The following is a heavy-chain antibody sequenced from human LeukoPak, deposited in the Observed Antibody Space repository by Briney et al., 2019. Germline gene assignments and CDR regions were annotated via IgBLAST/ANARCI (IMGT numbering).Heavy chain of an antibody. CDR2: INSDGSST. V-gene: IGHV3-74*01. CDR3: AREYYYDSSGYRDY. J-gene: IGHJ4*02. Sequence: GGSLRLSCAASGFTFSSYWMHCVRQAPGKGLVWVSRINSDGSSTSYADSVKGRFTISRDNSKNTLYLQMNSLRAEDTAVYYCAREYYYDSSGYRDYWGQGTLVTVSS. CDR1: GFTFSSYW. D-gene: IGHD3-22*01.